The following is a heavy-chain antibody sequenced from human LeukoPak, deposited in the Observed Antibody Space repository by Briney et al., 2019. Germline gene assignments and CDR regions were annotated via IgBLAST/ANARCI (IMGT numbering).Heavy chain of an antibody. CDR1: GFTFSSYW. D-gene: IGHD3-9*01. Sequence: GGSLRLPCAASGFTFSSYWMSWVRQAPGKGLERLANKKQDGSEKYYVDSVKGRFTISRYNAKNSLYLQMNSLRAEDTAVYYCAGVCGYYDILTGFDYWGQGTLVTVSS. V-gene: IGHV3-7*01. CDR2: KKQDGSEK. CDR3: AGVCGYYDILTGFDY. J-gene: IGHJ4*02.